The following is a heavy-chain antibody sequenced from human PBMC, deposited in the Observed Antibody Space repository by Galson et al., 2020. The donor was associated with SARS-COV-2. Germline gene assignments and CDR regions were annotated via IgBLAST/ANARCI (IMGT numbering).Heavy chain of an antibody. CDR1: GFNFRTYG. J-gene: IGHJ4*02. V-gene: IGHV3-30*02. CDR3: VKDVSQYAAGSNFLYYFDY. Sequence: GESLKISCVASGFNFRTYGMHWVRQAPGKGLEWLAFIRYDGNSHYYADSVKGRFTLSRDNSKNMVYLQMNNLRSDDTGVFYCVKDVSQYAAGSNFLYYFDYWGQGTLVSVSS. CDR2: IRYDGNSH. D-gene: IGHD2-2*01.